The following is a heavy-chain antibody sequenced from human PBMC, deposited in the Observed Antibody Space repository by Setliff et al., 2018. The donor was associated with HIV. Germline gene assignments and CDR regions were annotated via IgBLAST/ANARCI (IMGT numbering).Heavy chain of an antibody. V-gene: IGHV1-2*02. D-gene: IGHD6-6*01. CDR2: ISPDKGNT. CDR3: ARQLSNSLDH. J-gene: IGHJ4*02. CDR1: GYTFTDYF. Sequence: ASVKVSCKSSGYTFTDYFIHWVRQAPGQGLEWMGWISPDKGNTRISQRFRGSVTMTRDRSINTAYMEFTGLTSDDPAVYFCARQLSNSLDHWGQGTPVTVSS.